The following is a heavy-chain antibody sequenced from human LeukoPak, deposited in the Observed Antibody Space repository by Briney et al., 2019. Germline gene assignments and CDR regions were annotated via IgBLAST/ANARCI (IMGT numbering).Heavy chain of an antibody. CDR2: ISGSGGSR. J-gene: IGHJ4*02. CDR3: ARYPDYGDY. Sequence: GXSXRLSCAASGFTFSSYAMSWVRQAPGKGLEWVSAISGSGGSRYYADSVKGRFTISRDNAKNSLYLQMNSLRAEDTAVYYCARYPDYGDYWGQGTLVTVXS. V-gene: IGHV3-23*01. D-gene: IGHD2-2*02. CDR1: GFTFSSYA.